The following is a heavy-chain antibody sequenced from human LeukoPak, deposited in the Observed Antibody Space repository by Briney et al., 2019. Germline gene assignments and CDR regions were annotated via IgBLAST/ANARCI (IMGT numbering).Heavy chain of an antibody. J-gene: IGHJ5*02. CDR3: AKYSSSWYERDWFDP. D-gene: IGHD6-13*01. CDR2: ISGSGGSI. V-gene: IGHV3-23*01. Sequence: GGSLRLSCAASGFTFSSYAMSWVRQAPGKGLEWVSAISGSGGSIYYADSVKGRFTISRDNSKNTYLQMNSLRAEDTAVYYCAKYSSSWYERDWFDPWGQGTLVTVSS. CDR1: GFTFSSYA.